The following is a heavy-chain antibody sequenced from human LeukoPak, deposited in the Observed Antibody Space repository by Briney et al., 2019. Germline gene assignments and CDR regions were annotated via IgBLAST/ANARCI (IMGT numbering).Heavy chain of an antibody. CDR1: GFTFSSYG. CDR2: ISYDGSNK. J-gene: IGHJ6*03. CDR3: ARANDNYYYYYMDV. V-gene: IGHV3-30*03. Sequence: GGSLRLSCAASGFTFSSYGMHWVRQAPGKGLEWVAVISYDGSNKYYADSVKGRFTISRDNSKNMLYLQMNSLRAEDTAVYYCARANDNYYYYYMDVWGKGTTVTISS. D-gene: IGHD3-9*01.